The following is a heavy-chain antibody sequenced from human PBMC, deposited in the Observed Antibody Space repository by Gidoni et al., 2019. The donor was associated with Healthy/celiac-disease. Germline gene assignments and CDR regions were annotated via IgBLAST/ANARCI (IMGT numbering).Heavy chain of an antibody. D-gene: IGHD2-8*01. J-gene: IGHJ4*02. CDR1: GFPFSSYG. CDR3: AKPLMGYDGGAFDY. Sequence: QVQLVESGGGVVQPGRSLRLSCAASGFPFSSYGMPWVRQAPGKGLEWVAVISYDGSNKYYADSVKGRFTISRDNSKNTLYLQMNSLRAEDTAVYYCAKPLMGYDGGAFDYWGQGTLVTVSS. CDR2: ISYDGSNK. V-gene: IGHV3-30*18.